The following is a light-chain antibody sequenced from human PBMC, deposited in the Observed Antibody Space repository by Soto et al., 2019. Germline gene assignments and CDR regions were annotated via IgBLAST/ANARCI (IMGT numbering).Light chain of an antibody. CDR1: QSVRSN. Sequence: EIGMTQSPATLSVSPGERATLSCRASQSVRSNLAWYQQKPGQAPRLLIYAASTRATGIPARFSGSGSGTEFTLTISSLQSEDFAVYFCQQYSNWPTFGQGTRLEIK. CDR3: QQYSNWPT. V-gene: IGKV3-15*01. J-gene: IGKJ5*01. CDR2: AAS.